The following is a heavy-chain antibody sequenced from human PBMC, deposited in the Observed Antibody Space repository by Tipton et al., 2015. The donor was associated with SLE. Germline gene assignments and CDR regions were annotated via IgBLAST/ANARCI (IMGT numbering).Heavy chain of an antibody. CDR2: IYYSGST. Sequence: TLSLTCTVSGGSISSYYWSWIRQPPGKGLEWIGYIYYSGSTNYNPSLKSRVTISVDTSKNQFSLKLSSGTAADKAVYYCARARGRGYFQHWGQGTLVTVSS. J-gene: IGHJ1*01. CDR1: GGSISSYY. V-gene: IGHV4-59*07. CDR3: ARARGRGYFQH. D-gene: IGHD3-10*01.